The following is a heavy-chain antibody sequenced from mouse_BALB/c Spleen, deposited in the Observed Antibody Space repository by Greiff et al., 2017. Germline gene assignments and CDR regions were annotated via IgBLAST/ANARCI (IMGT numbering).Heavy chain of an antibody. J-gene: IGHJ4*01. CDR1: GYTFTSYW. Sequence: EVQLQQSGTVLARPGASVKMSCKASGYTFTSYWMHWVKQRPGQGLEWIGAIYPGNSDTSYNQKFKGKAKLTAVTSTSTAYRELSSLTNEDSAVYYCTRQHDGNYAMDYWGQGTSVTVSS. D-gene: IGHD2-1*01. V-gene: IGHV1-5*01. CDR3: TRQHDGNYAMDY. CDR2: IYPGNSDT.